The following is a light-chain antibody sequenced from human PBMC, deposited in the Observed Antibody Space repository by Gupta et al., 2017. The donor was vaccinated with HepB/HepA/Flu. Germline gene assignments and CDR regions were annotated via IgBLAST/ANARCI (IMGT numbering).Light chain of an antibody. J-gene: IGKJ1*01. Sequence: DIQMTQSPSTLSASVGDRVTITCRASQSISTWLAWYQQRPGKAPNLLIYKASSLETGVPSRFSGSGSGTEFTLTISSLQPDDFATYYCQQYSSGGTFGQGTKVEIK. V-gene: IGKV1-5*03. CDR3: QQYSSGGT. CDR2: KAS. CDR1: QSISTW.